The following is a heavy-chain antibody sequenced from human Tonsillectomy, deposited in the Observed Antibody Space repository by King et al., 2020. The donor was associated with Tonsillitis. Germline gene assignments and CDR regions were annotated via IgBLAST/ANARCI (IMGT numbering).Heavy chain of an antibody. Sequence: VQLVESGGGLVQPGRSLRLSCAASGFIFDNYAMHWVRQAPGKGLEWVSGISWNSGHIGYADSVKGRFTISRDNAKNSLYLQMNSLRAEDTALYYCAKDKTDYDFWSGWNWVDPWGQGTLVTVSA. CDR2: ISWNSGHI. J-gene: IGHJ5*02. CDR1: GFIFDNYA. CDR3: AKDKTDYDFWSGWNWVDP. V-gene: IGHV3-9*01. D-gene: IGHD3-3*01.